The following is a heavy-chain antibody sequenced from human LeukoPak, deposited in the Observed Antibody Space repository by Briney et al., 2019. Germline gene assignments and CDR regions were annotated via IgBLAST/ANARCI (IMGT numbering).Heavy chain of an antibody. J-gene: IGHJ5*02. D-gene: IGHD6-19*01. V-gene: IGHV3-23*01. CDR3: AKEGSGWYLPGWFDP. CDR2: ISASGGST. CDR1: GFTFSSYA. Sequence: GGSLRLSCAASGFTFSSYAMSWVRQAPGKGLEWVPAISASGGSTYYADSVKGRFTISRDNSKNTLYLQMNSLRAEDTAVYYCAKEGSGWYLPGWFDPWGQGTLVTVSS.